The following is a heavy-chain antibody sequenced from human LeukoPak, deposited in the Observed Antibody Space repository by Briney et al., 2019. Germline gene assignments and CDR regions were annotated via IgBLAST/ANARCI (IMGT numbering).Heavy chain of an antibody. CDR1: GFTVSSNY. V-gene: IGHV3-66*02. CDR2: IYSGGST. D-gene: IGHD2-8*01. Sequence: GGSLRLSCAASGFTVSSNYMSWVRQAPGKGLEWVSDIYSGGSTYYADSVKGRFTISRDNSKDTLYLQMNSLRAEDTAVYYCATGGPKWRRTGCYMDVWRKGNTVSV. CDR3: ATGGPKWRRTGCYMDV. J-gene: IGHJ6*03.